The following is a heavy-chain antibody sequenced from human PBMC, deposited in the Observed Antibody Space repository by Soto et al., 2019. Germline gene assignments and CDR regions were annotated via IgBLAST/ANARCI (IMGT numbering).Heavy chain of an antibody. D-gene: IGHD3-22*01. Sequence: PXASLILSCATSGFTFNDYAMYGVRQAPGQGLEWVAMISSDGHHQFYVDNLRGRFTVSRDNSKNTLFLQMKSLRPEDTAVYYCSRGTYYPQSSGLHADYWGPGTVVTVSS. J-gene: IGHJ4*02. CDR1: GFTFNDYA. CDR3: SRGTYYPQSSGLHADY. CDR2: ISSDGHHQ. V-gene: IGHV3-30*03.